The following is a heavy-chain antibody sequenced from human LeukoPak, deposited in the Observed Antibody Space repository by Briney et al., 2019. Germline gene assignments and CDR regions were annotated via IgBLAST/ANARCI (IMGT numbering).Heavy chain of an antibody. CDR3: ARGDPTIPAAGVDY. CDR1: GYTFTSYG. V-gene: IGHV1-18*01. CDR2: ISTDNGST. Sequence: ASVKVSCKASGYTFTSYGISWVRQAPGQGLEWMGWISTDNGSTNFAQKVQGRVTMTTDTSTSTAYMDLRSLRSDDTAVYYCARGDPTIPAAGVDYWGQGTLVTVSP. J-gene: IGHJ4*02. D-gene: IGHD6-13*01.